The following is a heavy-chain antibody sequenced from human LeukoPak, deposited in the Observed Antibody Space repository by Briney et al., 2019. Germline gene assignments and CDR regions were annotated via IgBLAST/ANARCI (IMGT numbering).Heavy chain of an antibody. CDR1: GGSISSYY. V-gene: IGHV4-59*08. Sequence: ASETLSLTCTVSGGSISSYYWSWIRQPPVKGLEWIGYIYYSGNTNYNPSLKSRVTISVDTSRNQFSLKLNSVTAADTAVYYCARASNYDFWSGYSAELEYWGQGTLVTVSS. D-gene: IGHD3-3*01. J-gene: IGHJ4*02. CDR3: ARASNYDFWSGYSAELEY. CDR2: IYYSGNT.